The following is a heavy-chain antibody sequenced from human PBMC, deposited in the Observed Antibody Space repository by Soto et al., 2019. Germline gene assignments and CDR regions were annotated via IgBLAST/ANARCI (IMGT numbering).Heavy chain of an antibody. V-gene: IGHV1-8*01. J-gene: IGHJ3*02. CDR2: MNPNSGNT. CDR3: ARVKRDFVLSANAFDI. D-gene: IGHD3-16*02. CDR1: GYTFTSYD. Sequence: QVQLVQSGAEVKKPGASVKVSCKASGYTFTSYDINWVRQATGQGLEWMGWMNPNSGNTGSAQRFQGRVTMSANTSINTASMELSSLRSEDTAVYFCARVKRDFVLSANAFDIWGQGTKVSVSS.